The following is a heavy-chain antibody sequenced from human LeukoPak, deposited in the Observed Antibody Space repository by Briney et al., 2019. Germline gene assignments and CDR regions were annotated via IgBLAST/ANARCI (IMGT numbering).Heavy chain of an antibody. D-gene: IGHD5-12*01. V-gene: IGHV3-30*18. Sequence: GRSLRHSCVAPGFTFSSPGMHWGRDALGGGLGCVAVIANDGRDKKYADSVKGRFTISRDNSKNTLYLQMNSLRAEDTAVYYCAKGNGYAYYFDYWGQGTLVTVSS. CDR1: GFTFSSPG. J-gene: IGHJ4*02. CDR2: IANDGRDK. CDR3: AKGNGYAYYFDY.